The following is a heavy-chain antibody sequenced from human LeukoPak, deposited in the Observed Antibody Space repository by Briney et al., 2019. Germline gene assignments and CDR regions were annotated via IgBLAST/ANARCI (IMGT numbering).Heavy chain of an antibody. CDR2: ISAYNGNT. CDR3: ARGLSPGRQWYYYYMDV. D-gene: IGHD1-14*01. Sequence: ASVKVSCKASGYTFTSYGISWVRQAPGQGLEWMGWISAYNGNTNYAQKLQGRVTMTTDTSTSTAYMELRSLRSDDTAAYYCARGLSPGRQWYYYYMDVWGKGTTVTVSS. CDR1: GYTFTSYG. J-gene: IGHJ6*03. V-gene: IGHV1-18*01.